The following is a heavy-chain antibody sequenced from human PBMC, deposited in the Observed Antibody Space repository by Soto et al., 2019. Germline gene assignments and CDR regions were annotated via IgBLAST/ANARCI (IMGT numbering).Heavy chain of an antibody. D-gene: IGHD3-22*01. CDR1: GFTFDDYA. V-gene: IGHV3-9*01. CDR3: AKADYYDSSGYSFDY. J-gene: IGHJ4*02. CDR2: ISWNSGSI. Sequence: PGGSLRLSCAASGFTFDDYAMHWVRQAPGKGLEWVSGISWNSGSIGYADSVKGRFTISRDNAKNSLYLQMNSLRAEDTALYYCAKADYYDSSGYSFDYWGQGTLVTVSS.